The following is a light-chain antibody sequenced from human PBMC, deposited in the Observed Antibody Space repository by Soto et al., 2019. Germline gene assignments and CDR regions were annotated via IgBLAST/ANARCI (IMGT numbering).Light chain of an antibody. J-gene: IGKJ2*01. CDR3: QQYHNWPPYT. CDR1: QSVSTN. Sequence: EIVMTQSPATLSVSPGERATLSCRASQSVSTNLAWYQQKHGQAPRLLMYGASTRATGIPARFSGSGSGTAVTLTISSLQSEDVAVYYCQQYHNWPPYTFGQGTKLEIK. V-gene: IGKV3-15*01. CDR2: GAS.